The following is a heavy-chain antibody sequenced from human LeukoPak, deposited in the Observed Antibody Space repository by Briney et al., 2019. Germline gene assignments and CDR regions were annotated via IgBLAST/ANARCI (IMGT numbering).Heavy chain of an antibody. CDR1: GFTFDDYA. D-gene: IGHD1-26*01. CDR3: AKAGMGATLYYGMDV. Sequence: GGSLRLSCAASGFTFDDYAMHWVRQAPGKGLEWVSLISGDGGSTYYADSVKGRFTISRDNSKNSLYLQMNSLRTEDTALYYCAKAGMGATLYYGMDVWGQGTTVTVSS. V-gene: IGHV3-43*02. CDR2: ISGDGGST. J-gene: IGHJ6*02.